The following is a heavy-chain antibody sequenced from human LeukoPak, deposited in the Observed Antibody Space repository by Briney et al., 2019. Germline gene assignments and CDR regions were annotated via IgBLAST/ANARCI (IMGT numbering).Heavy chain of an antibody. V-gene: IGHV3-30*02. J-gene: IGHJ4*02. CDR2: IEKDGSNK. Sequence: GGSLRLSCAASGFTFKTYGMHWVRQAPGKGLDWVAFIEKDGSNKYYADSVKGRFTVSRDNSKNRRYLQMNSRRAEETALYYCAKYLEQWPAVPEYWGQGTLVIVSS. D-gene: IGHD6-19*01. CDR1: GFTFKTYG. CDR3: AKYLEQWPAVPEY.